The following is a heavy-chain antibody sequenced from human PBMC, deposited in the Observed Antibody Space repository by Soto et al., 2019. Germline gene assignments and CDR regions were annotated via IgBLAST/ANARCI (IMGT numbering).Heavy chain of an antibody. Sequence: HPASVKVSCKASGYTFTSYGISWVRQAPGQGLEWMEWIRAYNCNTIYAQKLQGRVTMTTGTSTSTAYMELRSLRSDDTAVYYCARSSSDKDYGDYVHHPWCQGALVTVSS. CDR3: ARSSSDKDYGDYVHHP. D-gene: IGHD4-17*01. CDR1: GYTFTSYG. CDR2: IRAYNCNT. V-gene: IGHV1-18*01. J-gene: IGHJ5*02.